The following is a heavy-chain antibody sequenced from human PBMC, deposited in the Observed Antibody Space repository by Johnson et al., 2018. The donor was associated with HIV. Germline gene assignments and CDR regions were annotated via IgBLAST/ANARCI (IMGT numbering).Heavy chain of an antibody. CDR1: GFTFSSYA. Sequence: VQLMESGGGVVQPGRSLRLSCAASGFTFSSYALHWVRQAPGKGLEWVAVISYDGSNKYYADSVKGRFTITRNDSKNTLYLQMNSLKTEDTAVYYCTTDQVGRSYGGKHHIWGQGTKVTVSS. CDR3: TTDQVGRSYGGKHHI. D-gene: IGHD3-10*01. J-gene: IGHJ3*02. V-gene: IGHV3-30-3*01. CDR2: ISYDGSNK.